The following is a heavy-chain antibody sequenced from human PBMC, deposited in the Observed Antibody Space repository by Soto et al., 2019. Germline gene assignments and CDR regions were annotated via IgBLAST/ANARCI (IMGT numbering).Heavy chain of an antibody. D-gene: IGHD3-22*01. CDR3: ARGDSSGYYTLDY. CDR2: IYYSGST. Sequence: PSETLSLTCTVSGGSISSYYWSWIRQPPGKGLEWIGYIYYSGSTNYNPSLKSRVTISVDTSKNQFSLKLSSVTAADTAVYYCARGDSSGYYTLDYWGQGTLVTVS. J-gene: IGHJ4*02. V-gene: IGHV4-59*01. CDR1: GGSISSYY.